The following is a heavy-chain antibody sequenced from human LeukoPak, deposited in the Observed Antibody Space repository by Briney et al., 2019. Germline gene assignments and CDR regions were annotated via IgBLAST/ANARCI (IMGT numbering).Heavy chain of an antibody. CDR2: TSGSGSST. Sequence: GGSLRLSCAASGFTFSSYAMSWVRQAPRKGLEWVSATSGSGSSTYYADFVKGRYTISRDDSKNTLYLQMNSLRAEDTAVYYCAKPSLIVGATVGFDYWGQGTLVTVSS. CDR3: AKPSLIVGATVGFDY. V-gene: IGHV3-23*01. CDR1: GFTFSSYA. D-gene: IGHD1-26*01. J-gene: IGHJ4*02.